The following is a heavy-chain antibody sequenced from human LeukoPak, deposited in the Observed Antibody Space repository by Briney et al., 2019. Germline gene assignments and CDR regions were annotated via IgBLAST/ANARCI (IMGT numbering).Heavy chain of an antibody. CDR1: GFTFSSYA. Sequence: GGSPRLSCAASGFTFSSYAMSWVRQAPGKGLEWVSAISGSGGSTYYADSVKGRFTISRDNSKNTLYLQMNSLRAEDTAVYYCAKVLSRRLGYCSSTSCYLEWFDPWGQGTLVTVSS. CDR3: AKVLSRRLGYCSSTSCYLEWFDP. J-gene: IGHJ5*02. CDR2: ISGSGGST. V-gene: IGHV3-23*01. D-gene: IGHD2-2*01.